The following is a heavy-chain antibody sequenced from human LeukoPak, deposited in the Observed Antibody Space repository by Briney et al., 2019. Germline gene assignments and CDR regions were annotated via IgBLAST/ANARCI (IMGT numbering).Heavy chain of an antibody. CDR1: GGSISSGGYY. V-gene: IGHV4-31*03. J-gene: IGHJ1*01. CDR2: IYYSGST. CDR3: ALGYCGGGSCYAREYFQH. Sequence: SQTLSLTCTVSGGSISSGGYYWTWIRQHPGKGLEWFGYIYYSGSTYYNPSLKSRVTISVDTSKNQFSLRLSSVTAADTAGYYCALGYCGGGSCYAREYFQHWGQGTLVTVSS. D-gene: IGHD2-15*01.